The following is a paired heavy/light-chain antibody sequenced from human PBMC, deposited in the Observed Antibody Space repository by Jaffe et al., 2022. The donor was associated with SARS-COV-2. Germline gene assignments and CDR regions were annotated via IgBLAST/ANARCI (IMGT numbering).Light chain of an antibody. CDR2: DAS. V-gene: IGKV3-15*01. CDR3: QQYNDWPLT. CDR1: QKIRGS. Sequence: EIVMTQSPVTLSASPGERVTLSCRASQKIRGSVAWYQQKPGQAPRLLIYDASTRASGFPARFSGSGSGTDFTLSIDSLQSEDFAIYYCQQYNDWPLTFGGGTKVEIK. J-gene: IGKJ4*01.
Heavy chain of an antibody. CDR2: ITTDSRKT. D-gene: IGHD3-16*01. J-gene: IGHJ4*02. Sequence: EVQLLESGGGLVQPGGSLRLSCGASGFTFSTHFLNWVRQAPGRGLEWVAAITTDSRKTFYADSVKGRFTVSRDDSKNMLFLQLTSLGAEDTAVYYCARGAGGQYLDNWGQGTLVTVSS. CDR1: GFTFSTHF. V-gene: IGHV3-23*01. CDR3: ARGAGGQYLDN.